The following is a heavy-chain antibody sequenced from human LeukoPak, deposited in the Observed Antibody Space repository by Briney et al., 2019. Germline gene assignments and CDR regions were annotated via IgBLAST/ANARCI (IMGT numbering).Heavy chain of an antibody. Sequence: ASVKVSCKASGYTFTSYGISWVRQAPGQGLEWMGWISAYNGNTNYAQKLQGRVTMTTDTSTSTAYMELRSLRSDDTAVYYCARFVVVVPAARPAGGGPYYYYMDVWGKGTTVTVSS. CDR1: GYTFTSYG. V-gene: IGHV1-18*01. D-gene: IGHD2-2*01. CDR3: ARFVVVVPAARPAGGGPYYYYMDV. J-gene: IGHJ6*03. CDR2: ISAYNGNT.